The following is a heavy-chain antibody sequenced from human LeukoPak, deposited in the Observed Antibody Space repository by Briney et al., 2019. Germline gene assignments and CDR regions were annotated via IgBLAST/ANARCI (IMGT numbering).Heavy chain of an antibody. CDR2: ISGSGGST. CDR3: ARVLHCSSTSCYLPPFDY. V-gene: IGHV3-23*01. D-gene: IGHD2-2*01. J-gene: IGHJ4*02. Sequence: PGGSLRLSCAASGFTFISYAMNWVRQAPGKGLEWVSGISGSGGSTYYAGSVKGRFTISRDNSKNTLYLQMNSLRAEDTAVYYCARVLHCSSTSCYLPPFDYWGQGTLVTVSS. CDR1: GFTFISYA.